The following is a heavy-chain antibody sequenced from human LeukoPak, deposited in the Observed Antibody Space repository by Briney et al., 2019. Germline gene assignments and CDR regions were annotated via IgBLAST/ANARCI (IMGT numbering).Heavy chain of an antibody. CDR2: IYTVGST. V-gene: IGHV4-4*07. CDR1: GSSVSSHY. D-gene: IGHD1-26*01. CDR3: ARDFGVAGDTDYYYYMDV. J-gene: IGHJ6*03. Sequence: SETLSLTCTVSGSSVSSHYWSWVRQPAGKTLEWIGRIYTVGSTEYNPSLKSRVTMSVDTSNNQFSLKLSSATGADTAVYYCARDFGVAGDTDYYYYMDVWGKGTTVTVSS.